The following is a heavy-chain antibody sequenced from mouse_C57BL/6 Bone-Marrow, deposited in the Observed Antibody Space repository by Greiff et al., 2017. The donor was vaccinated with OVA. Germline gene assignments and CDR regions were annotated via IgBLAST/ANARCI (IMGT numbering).Heavy chain of an antibody. V-gene: IGHV1-26*01. Sequence: EVQLQQSGPELVKPGASVKISCKASGYTFTDYYMNWVKQSHGKSLEWIGDINPNNGGTSYNQKFKGKATLTVDKSSSAAYMELRSLTSEDSAVYYCARSGYGVWGTGTTVTVSS. CDR2: INPNNGGT. CDR3: ARSGYGV. D-gene: IGHD1-1*02. CDR1: GYTFTDYY. J-gene: IGHJ1*03.